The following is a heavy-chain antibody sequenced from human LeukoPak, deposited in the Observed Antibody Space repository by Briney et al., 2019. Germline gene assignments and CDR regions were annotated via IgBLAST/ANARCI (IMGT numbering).Heavy chain of an antibody. CDR3: ARDYGPYYYGSGSYGVDH. V-gene: IGHV3-74*01. CDR2: INSDASST. Sequence: GGSLRLSCAASGFTFSTYWMHWVRHAPGKGLVWVSRINSDASSTIYADSVRGRFTISRDNAKNTLYLQMDSLRAEDTAVYYCARDYGPYYYGSGSYGVDHWGQGTLVTVSS. CDR1: GFTFSTYW. J-gene: IGHJ5*02. D-gene: IGHD3-10*01.